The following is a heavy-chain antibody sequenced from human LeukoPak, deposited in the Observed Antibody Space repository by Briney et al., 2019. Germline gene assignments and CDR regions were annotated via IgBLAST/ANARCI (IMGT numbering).Heavy chain of an antibody. CDR1: GGSISSYY. V-gene: IGHV4-59*01. Sequence: SETLSLTCTVSGGSISSYYWSWIRQPPRKGLEWIGYIYYSGSTNYNPSLKSRVTISVDTSKNQFSLKLSSVTAADTAVYYCARADYYGSGSSNGYWGQGTLVTVSS. J-gene: IGHJ4*02. D-gene: IGHD3-10*01. CDR3: ARADYYGSGSSNGY. CDR2: IYYSGST.